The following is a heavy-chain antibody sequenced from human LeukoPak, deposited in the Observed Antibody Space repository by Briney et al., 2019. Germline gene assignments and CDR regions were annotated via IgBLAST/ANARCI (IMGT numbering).Heavy chain of an antibody. Sequence: GGALRLSCVDSGFTFHDYAMCWVRQVPGKGLEWGSLISGDGGSASYAGSVKGRFTISRDNSKNSLYLQMNSLRTEDTAFYYCAKASSGSSSRPVDYWGQGTLVTVSS. CDR3: AKASSGSSSRPVDY. CDR1: GFTFHDYA. V-gene: IGHV3-43*02. J-gene: IGHJ4*02. CDR2: ISGDGGSA. D-gene: IGHD3-10*01.